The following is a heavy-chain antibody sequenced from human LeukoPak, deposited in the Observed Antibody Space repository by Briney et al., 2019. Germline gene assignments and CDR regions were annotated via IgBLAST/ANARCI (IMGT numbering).Heavy chain of an antibody. CDR3: AREYCSSSSCFHYSYYYFMDV. J-gene: IGHJ6*04. V-gene: IGHV4-4*07. CDR1: AGSISNYY. CDR2: IYTRGST. Sequence: PSETLSLTCTVSAGSISNYYWSWIRQPAGRGLEWFGRIYTRGSTNYNPSLESRVTMSVDTSENQFSLKLTSVTAADTAVYYCAREYCSSSSCFHYSYYYFMDVWGKGTKVTVSS. D-gene: IGHD2-2*01.